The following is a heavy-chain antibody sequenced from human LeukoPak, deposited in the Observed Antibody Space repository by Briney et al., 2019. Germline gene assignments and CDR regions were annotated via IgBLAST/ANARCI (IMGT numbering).Heavy chain of an antibody. CDR1: GFTFNTYA. J-gene: IGHJ4*02. CDR3: AKGRLDPNLVLHY. CDR2: IRGSDYYT. Sequence: PGGSLRLSCAASGFTFNTYAMTWVRQAPGKGLEWVSTIRGSDYYTYYADSVKGRFTISRDSSKNTLYLQMNSPRAEDTALYYCAKGRLDPNLVLHYWGQGTLVTVSS. D-gene: IGHD4/OR15-4a*01. V-gene: IGHV3-23*01.